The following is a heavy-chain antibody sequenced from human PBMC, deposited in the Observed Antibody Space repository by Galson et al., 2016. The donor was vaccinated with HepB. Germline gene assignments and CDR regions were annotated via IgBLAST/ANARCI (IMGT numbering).Heavy chain of an antibody. CDR3: ARELHYSDSSGYRSPGDY. J-gene: IGHJ4*02. V-gene: IGHV1-3*01. CDR2: ITAGNGDT. CDR1: GYTLTSYT. Sequence: SVKVSCKASGYTLTSYTLHWVRPAPGQKLEWMGWITAGNGDTRYSRNFQARVTLTRDTSARTAYMELSSLRSEDTAVYYCARELHYSDSSGYRSPGDYWGQGTLVTVSS. D-gene: IGHD3-22*01.